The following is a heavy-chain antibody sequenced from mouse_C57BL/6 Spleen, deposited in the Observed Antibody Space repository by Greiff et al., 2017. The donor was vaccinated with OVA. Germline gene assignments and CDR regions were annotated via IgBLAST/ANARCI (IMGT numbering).Heavy chain of an antibody. Sequence: QVQLKQPGAELAKPGASVKLSCKASGYTFTSYWMHWVKQRPGQGLEWIGYINPSSGYTKYNQKFKDKATLTADKSSSTAYMQLSSLTYEDSAVYYCAREGDGYSYYFDYWGQGTTLTVSS. CDR3: AREGDGYSYYFDY. CDR2: INPSSGYT. D-gene: IGHD2-3*01. V-gene: IGHV1-7*01. J-gene: IGHJ2*01. CDR1: GYTFTSYW.